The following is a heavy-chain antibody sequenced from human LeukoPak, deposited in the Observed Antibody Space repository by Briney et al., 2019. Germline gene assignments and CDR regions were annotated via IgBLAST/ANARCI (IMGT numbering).Heavy chain of an antibody. CDR1: GFCFSSYW. D-gene: IGHD6-13*01. Sequence: AGGSLRLSCLASGFCFSSYWVNWVRQAQGKGPEWLANIKQDGSQTYYVDSVKGRFTISRDNAKNSLYLQMNSLRAGDTAVYYCATDAVGDSWSDYWGQGTLVTVSS. CDR2: IKQDGSQT. CDR3: ATDAVGDSWSDY. V-gene: IGHV3-7*01. J-gene: IGHJ4*02.